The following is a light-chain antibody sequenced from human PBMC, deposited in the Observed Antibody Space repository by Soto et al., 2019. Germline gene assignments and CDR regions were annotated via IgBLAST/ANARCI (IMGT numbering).Light chain of an antibody. CDR1: SSDVGGYNY. J-gene: IGLJ1*01. V-gene: IGLV2-14*01. CDR2: DVS. Sequence: QSVLTQPASVSGSPGQSITISCTGTSSDVGGYNYVSWYQQHPGKVPKLMIYDVSNRPSGVSNRFSGSKSGNTASLTISGLQAEDEADYYCSSYTISAAYVFGTGTKLTVL. CDR3: SSYTISAAYV.